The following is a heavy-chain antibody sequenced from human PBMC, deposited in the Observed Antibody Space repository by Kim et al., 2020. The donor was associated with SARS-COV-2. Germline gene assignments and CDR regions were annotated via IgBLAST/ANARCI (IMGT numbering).Heavy chain of an antibody. D-gene: IGHD3-10*01. Sequence: SETLSHTCAVYGGSFSGYYWSWIRQPPGKGLEWIGEINHSGSTNYNPSLKSRVTISVDTSKNQFSLKLSSVTAADTAVYYCARAFPRGSGSPWGQGTLVTVSS. J-gene: IGHJ5*02. CDR2: INHSGST. CDR3: ARAFPRGSGSP. V-gene: IGHV4-34*01. CDR1: GGSFSGYY.